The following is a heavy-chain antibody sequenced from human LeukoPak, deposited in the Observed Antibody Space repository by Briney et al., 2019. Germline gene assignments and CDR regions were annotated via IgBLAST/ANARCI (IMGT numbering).Heavy chain of an antibody. Sequence: GGSLRLSCAASGFTFSSYWMSWVRQAPGKGLEWVANIKQDGSEKYYVDSVKGRFTISRDNAKNSLYLQMNSLRAEDTAVYYCARDRSGSPYNWFDPWGQGTLVTVSP. CDR3: ARDRSGSPYNWFDP. CDR1: GFTFSSYW. V-gene: IGHV3-7*01. CDR2: IKQDGSEK. D-gene: IGHD3-10*01. J-gene: IGHJ5*02.